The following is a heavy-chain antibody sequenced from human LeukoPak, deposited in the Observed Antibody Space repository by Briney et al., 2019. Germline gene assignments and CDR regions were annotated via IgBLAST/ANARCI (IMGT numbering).Heavy chain of an antibody. Sequence: PSETLSLTCTVSGGSISSYYWSWIRQPAGKGLEWIGRIYTSGSTNYNPSLKSRVTMSVNTSKNQFSLKLSSVTAADTAVYYCARDAYSSSSLYYYYMDVWGKGTTVTVSS. CDR3: ARDAYSSSSLYYYYMDV. CDR2: IYTSGST. D-gene: IGHD6-6*01. V-gene: IGHV4-4*07. J-gene: IGHJ6*03. CDR1: GGSISSYY.